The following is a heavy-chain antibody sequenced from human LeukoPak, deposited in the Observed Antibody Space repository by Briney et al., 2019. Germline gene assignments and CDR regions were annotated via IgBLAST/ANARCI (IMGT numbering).Heavy chain of an antibody. CDR3: ARQDVVRGVRPFYWFDP. CDR1: GYTFTNYG. J-gene: IGHJ5*02. CDR2: VSPNSGDT. V-gene: IGHV1-8*02. Sequence: ASVKVSCKASGYTFTNYGINWVRQATGQGLEWMGWVSPNSGDTGYAQKFQGRVTMTRDTSTSTAYMELSSLTSDDTAVYYCARQDVVRGVRPFYWFDPWGQGTLVIVSS. D-gene: IGHD3-10*01.